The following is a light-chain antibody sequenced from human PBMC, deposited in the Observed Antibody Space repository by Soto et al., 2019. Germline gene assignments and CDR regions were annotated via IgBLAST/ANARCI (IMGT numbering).Light chain of an antibody. CDR2: GAS. CDR1: QSVSTNY. Sequence: EIVLTQSPGTLSLSPGERATLSCRASQSVSTNYLAWYQQKAGQAPRLLIYGASSRATGIPDRFSGSGSGTDFTLTISRLEPEDFAVYYCQQYGSTPFTFGPGTKVDI. V-gene: IGKV3-20*01. CDR3: QQYGSTPFT. J-gene: IGKJ3*01.